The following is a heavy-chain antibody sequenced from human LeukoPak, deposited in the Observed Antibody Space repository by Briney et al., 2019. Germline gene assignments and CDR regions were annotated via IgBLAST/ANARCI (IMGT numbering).Heavy chain of an antibody. CDR2: INPNSGGT. Sequence: ASVKVSCMASGYTFTGYYIHWVRQAPGQGLEWMGRINPNSGGTNYAQKFQGRVTMTRDTSISTAHMELSRLRSDDTAVYYCARIWGKDYYYYMDVWGKGTTVTVSS. D-gene: IGHD7-27*01. J-gene: IGHJ6*03. CDR3: ARIWGKDYYYYMDV. V-gene: IGHV1-2*06. CDR1: GYTFTGYY.